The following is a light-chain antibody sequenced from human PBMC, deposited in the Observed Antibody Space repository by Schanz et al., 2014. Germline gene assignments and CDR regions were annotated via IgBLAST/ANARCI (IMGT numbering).Light chain of an antibody. CDR3: QTWGTGNPV. CDR2: VISDGSH. V-gene: IGLV4-69*01. Sequence: QLVLTQSPSASASLGASVKLTCTLSSRYSTYAIAWHQQQPEKGPRYLMKVISDGSHTKGDGIPDRFSGSSSGAERYLTISSLQSEDEADYYCQTWGTGNPVLGGGTKLTVL. CDR1: SRYSTYA. J-gene: IGLJ3*02.